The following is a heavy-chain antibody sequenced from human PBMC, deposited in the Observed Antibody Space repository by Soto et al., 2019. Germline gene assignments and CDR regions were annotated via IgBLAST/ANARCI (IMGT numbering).Heavy chain of an antibody. J-gene: IGHJ4*02. V-gene: IGHV3-23*01. D-gene: IGHD4-17*01. CDR3: AKVYGDYPSPFDY. Sequence: LRLSCAASGFTFSSYAMSWVRQAPGKGLEWVSAISGSGGSTYYADSVKGRFTISRDNSKNALYLQMNSLRAEDTAVYYCAKVYGDYPSPFDYWGQGTLVTVSS. CDR1: GFTFSSYA. CDR2: ISGSGGST.